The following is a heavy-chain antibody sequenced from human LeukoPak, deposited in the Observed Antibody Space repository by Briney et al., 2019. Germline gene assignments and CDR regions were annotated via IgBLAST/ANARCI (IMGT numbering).Heavy chain of an antibody. CDR3: ARSYYDFGSGYPNWFAP. J-gene: IGHJ5*02. CDR2: ISAYNGNT. CDR1: GYTFTSYG. D-gene: IGHD3-3*01. Sequence: ASVKVSCKASGYTFTSYGISWVRQAPGQGLEWMGWISAYNGNTNYAQKLQGRVTMTTDTSTSTAYMELRSLRSDDTAVYYCARSYYDFGSGYPNWFAPWGQGTLATVPS. V-gene: IGHV1-18*01.